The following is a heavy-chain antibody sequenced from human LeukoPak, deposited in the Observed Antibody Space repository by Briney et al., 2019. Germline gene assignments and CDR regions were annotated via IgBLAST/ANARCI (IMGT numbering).Heavy chain of an antibody. CDR2: IKQDGSEK. CDR1: GFTFSSYW. CDR3: ARDSGIAAAGTFDY. Sequence: PGGSLRLSCAASGFTFSSYWMSWVRQAPGKGLEWVANIKQDGSEKYYVDSVKGRFTISRDNAKNSLYLQMNSLRAEDTAVYYCARDSGIAAAGTFDYWGQGTLVTVSS. V-gene: IGHV3-7*01. D-gene: IGHD6-13*01. J-gene: IGHJ4*02.